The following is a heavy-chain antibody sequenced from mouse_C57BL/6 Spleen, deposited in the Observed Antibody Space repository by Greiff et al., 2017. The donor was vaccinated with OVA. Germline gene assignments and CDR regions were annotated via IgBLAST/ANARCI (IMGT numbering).Heavy chain of an antibody. CDR2: IHPDSGST. D-gene: IGHD2-4*01. Sequence: VQLQQSGAELVKPGASVKLSCKASGYAFNSYWMHWVKQRPGQGLEWIGMIHPDSGSTNYNEKFKGKATLTVDKSSSTAYMQLSSLTSEDSAVYYCARSIYYDYEYYFDYWGQGTTLTVSS. J-gene: IGHJ2*01. V-gene: IGHV1-64*01. CDR1: GYAFNSYW. CDR3: ARSIYYDYEYYFDY.